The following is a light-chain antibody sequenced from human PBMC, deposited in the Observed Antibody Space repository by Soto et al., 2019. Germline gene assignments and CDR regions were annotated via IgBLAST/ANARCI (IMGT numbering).Light chain of an antibody. CDR1: ETVSTN. CDR3: HQFKNWPWT. CDR2: GSS. V-gene: IGKV3-15*01. J-gene: IGKJ1*01. Sequence: EIMLTQSRATLSVSHGERATLSCRATETVSTNLAWFQRKAGQPPRLLIYGSSTRATGVPDRFSGSGTGLEFTLTISSLQSDDFAVYYCHQFKNWPWTFAQRTKV.